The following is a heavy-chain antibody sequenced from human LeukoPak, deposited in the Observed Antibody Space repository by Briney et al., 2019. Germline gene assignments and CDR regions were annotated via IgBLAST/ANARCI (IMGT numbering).Heavy chain of an antibody. CDR3: ARGRITMVRGARRPYYYMDD. D-gene: IGHD3-10*01. CDR2: INPEDGKT. Sequence: ASVKVSCKVSGYTLTELSMHWVRQAPGKGLEWMGCINPEDGKTNYAQKFQGRVTMTKDTSTDTAYMELNSLRSDDTAVYYCARGRITMVRGARRPYYYMDDWGKGTTVTVSS. V-gene: IGHV1-24*01. CDR1: GYTLTELS. J-gene: IGHJ6*03.